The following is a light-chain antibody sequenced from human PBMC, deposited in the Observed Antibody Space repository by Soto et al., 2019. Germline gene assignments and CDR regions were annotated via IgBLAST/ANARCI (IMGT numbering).Light chain of an antibody. J-gene: IGKJ1*01. CDR1: QTISSW. Sequence: DIPMTQSPSTLSGSLVDIVTLPCLASQTISSWLAWYQQKPGKAPKLLIYKASTLKSGVPSRFSGSGSGTEFTLTISSLQPDDFATYYCQHYNSYSEAFGQGTKVDIK. CDR3: QHYNSYSEA. CDR2: KAS. V-gene: IGKV1-5*03.